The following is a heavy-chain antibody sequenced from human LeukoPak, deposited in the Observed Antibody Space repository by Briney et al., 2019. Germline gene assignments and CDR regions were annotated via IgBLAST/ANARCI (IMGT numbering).Heavy chain of an antibody. V-gene: IGHV4-34*01. D-gene: IGHD6-19*01. CDR1: GGSFSGYY. CDR2: INHSGST. Sequence: SETLSLTCAVYGGSFSGYYWSWIRQPPGKGLGWIGEINHSGSTNYNPSLKSRVTISVDTSKNQFSLKLSSVTAADTAVYCCARRSSGWAVGHYFDYWGQGTLVTVSS. J-gene: IGHJ4*02. CDR3: ARRSSGWAVGHYFDY.